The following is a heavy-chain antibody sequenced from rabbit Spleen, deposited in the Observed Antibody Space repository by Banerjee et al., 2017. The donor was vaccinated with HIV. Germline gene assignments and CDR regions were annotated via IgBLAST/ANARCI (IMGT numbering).Heavy chain of an antibody. V-gene: IGHV1S45*01. CDR3: ARDDGSGDYIDVYFDL. D-gene: IGHD1-1*01. J-gene: IGHJ4*01. CDR1: GFSFSNKAV. Sequence: QEQLVESGGGLVKPEGSLKLSCTASGFSFSNKAVMCWVRQAPGKGLEWIACINIFTGKSVYASWAKGRFSMSRTSSTTVTLQMTSLTAADTATYFCARDDGSGDYIDVYFDLWGPGTLVTVS. CDR2: INIFTGKS.